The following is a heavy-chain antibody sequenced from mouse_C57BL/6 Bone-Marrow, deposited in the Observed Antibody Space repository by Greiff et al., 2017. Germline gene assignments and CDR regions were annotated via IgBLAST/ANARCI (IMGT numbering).Heavy chain of an antibody. CDR2: IYPRSGNT. Sequence: QVQLKESGAELARPGASVKLSCKASGYTFTSYGISWVKQRTGQGLEWIGEIYPRSGNTYYNEKFKGKATLTADKSSSTAYMELRSLTSEDSAVYFCARWGGYCPFACWGQGTLVTVSA. CDR1: GYTFTSYG. V-gene: IGHV1-81*01. D-gene: IGHD2-3*01. CDR3: ARWGGYCPFAC. J-gene: IGHJ3*01.